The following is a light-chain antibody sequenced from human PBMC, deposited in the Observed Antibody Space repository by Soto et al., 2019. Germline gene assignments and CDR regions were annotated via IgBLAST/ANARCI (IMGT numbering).Light chain of an antibody. CDR2: GGS. V-gene: IGKV3-20*01. Sequence: DIVLTQSPGPLFLSPGERATLPCMASQSVSSNHLAWYQQKPGQAPGLLIYGGSSRATGIPVRFSGSGSETDFTLTITRLEPEDFAVYYCQQYSSSRTFGQGTKVDIK. CDR1: QSVSSNH. J-gene: IGKJ1*01. CDR3: QQYSSSRT.